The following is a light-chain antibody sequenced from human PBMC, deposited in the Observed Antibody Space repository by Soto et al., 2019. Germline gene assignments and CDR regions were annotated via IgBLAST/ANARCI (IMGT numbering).Light chain of an antibody. CDR1: QSVSSNY. V-gene: IGKV3-11*01. CDR2: DGS. J-gene: IGKJ4*01. Sequence: EIVLTQSPGTLSLSPGERATLSCRASQSVSSNYLAWYQQRPGQAPRLLIYDGSSRATGIPARFSGSGFGTDFTLTIASLEPEDFAVYYCQQRSNWPLTFGGGTKVDIK. CDR3: QQRSNWPLT.